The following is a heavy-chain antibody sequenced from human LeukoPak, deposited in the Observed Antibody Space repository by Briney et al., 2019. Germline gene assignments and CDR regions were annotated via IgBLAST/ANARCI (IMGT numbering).Heavy chain of an antibody. CDR3: AKRPGAAAANWFDP. CDR1: GFTFSSYA. J-gene: IGHJ5*02. Sequence: GGSLRLSCAASGFTFSSYAMSWVRQAPGEGLEWVSSFSVSGDGTYYADSVKGRFTISRDNSKNTLYLQMNSLRAADTAVYYCAKRPGAAAANWFDPWGQGTLVTVSS. V-gene: IGHV3-23*01. D-gene: IGHD6-13*01. CDR2: FSVSGDGT.